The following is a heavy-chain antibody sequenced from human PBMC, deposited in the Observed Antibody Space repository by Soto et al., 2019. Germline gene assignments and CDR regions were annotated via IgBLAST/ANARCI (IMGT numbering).Heavy chain of an antibody. CDR2: ISAYNGNT. Sequence: QVQLVQSGAEVKKPGASVKVSCKASGYTFTSYGISWVRQAPGRGLEWMGWISAYNGNTNYAQKLQGRVTMTTDTSTSTAYMELRSLRSDDTAVYYCAAGLWFGELGLDAFDIWGQGTMVTVSS. V-gene: IGHV1-18*01. J-gene: IGHJ3*02. D-gene: IGHD3-10*01. CDR1: GYTFTSYG. CDR3: AAGLWFGELGLDAFDI.